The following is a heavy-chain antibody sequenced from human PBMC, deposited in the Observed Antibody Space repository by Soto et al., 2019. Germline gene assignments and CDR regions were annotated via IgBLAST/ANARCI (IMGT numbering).Heavy chain of an antibody. CDR2: ISYDGSNK. V-gene: IGHV3-30*03. J-gene: IGHJ4*02. CDR3: ARETRRIVGARGYFDY. CDR1: GFTFSSYG. D-gene: IGHD1-26*01. Sequence: QVQLVESGGGVVQPGRSLRLSCAASGFTFSSYGMHWVRQAPGKGLEWVAVISYDGSNKYYADSVKGRFTISRDNSKNTLYLQMNSLRAEDTAVYYCARETRRIVGARGYFDYWGQGTLVTVSS.